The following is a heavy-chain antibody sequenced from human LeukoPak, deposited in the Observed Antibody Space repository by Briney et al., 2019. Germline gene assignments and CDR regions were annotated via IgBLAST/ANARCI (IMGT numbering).Heavy chain of an antibody. V-gene: IGHV3-30-3*01. D-gene: IGHD3-10*01. CDR2: ISYDGSNK. Sequence: GRSLRLSCAASGFTFSSYAMHWVRQAPGKGLEWVAVISYDGSNKYYADSVKGRFTISRDNSKNTLYLQMNSLRAEDTAVYYCARDRYEGEGWGYYFDYWGQGTLVTVSS. J-gene: IGHJ4*02. CDR1: GFTFSSYA. CDR3: ARDRYEGEGWGYYFDY.